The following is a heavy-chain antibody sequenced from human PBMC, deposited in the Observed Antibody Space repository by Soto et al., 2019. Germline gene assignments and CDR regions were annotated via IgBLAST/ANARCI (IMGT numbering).Heavy chain of an antibody. CDR3: VKQMTTWTDSFFDF. CDR2: LGPDGRNT. CDR1: ELSFSRYA. J-gene: IGHJ4*02. Sequence: GGSLRLSCVASELSFSRYAMTWVRQAAGKGLQWVAGLGPDGRNTFYGESVRGRFTISRDNSRNTLYLQMSSLRAEDTAVYFCVKQMTTWTDSFFDFWGQGIQVTVSS. V-gene: IGHV3-23*01. D-gene: IGHD4-17*01.